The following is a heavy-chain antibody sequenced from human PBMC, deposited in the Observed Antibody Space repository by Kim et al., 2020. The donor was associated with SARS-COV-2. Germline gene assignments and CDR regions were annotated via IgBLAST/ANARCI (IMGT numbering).Heavy chain of an antibody. Sequence: GGSLRLSCAASGFTFNKYGMHWVRQAPGKGLEWVAVIWYDGSKKYYADPVKGRFTISRDNYKNPLYLQMNSVRAEDTAVYYCAREVDIVVVPAAPYFDYWGQGTLVTVSS. D-gene: IGHD2-2*01. J-gene: IGHJ4*02. CDR3: AREVDIVVVPAAPYFDY. V-gene: IGHV3-33*01. CDR2: IWYDGSKK. CDR1: GFTFNKYG.